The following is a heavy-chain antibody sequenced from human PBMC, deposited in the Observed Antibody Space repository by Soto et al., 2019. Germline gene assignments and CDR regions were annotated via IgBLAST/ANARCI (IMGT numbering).Heavy chain of an antibody. Sequence: GGSLRLSCAASGFTFSSYSMNWVRQAPGKGLEWVSSISSSSSYIYYADSVKGRFTISRDNAKNSLYLQMNSLRAEDTAVYYCARDSRGYSGYDYGELIDYWGQGTLVTVSS. CDR1: GFTFSSYS. CDR2: ISSSSSYI. D-gene: IGHD5-12*01. J-gene: IGHJ4*02. V-gene: IGHV3-21*01. CDR3: ARDSRGYSGYDYGELIDY.